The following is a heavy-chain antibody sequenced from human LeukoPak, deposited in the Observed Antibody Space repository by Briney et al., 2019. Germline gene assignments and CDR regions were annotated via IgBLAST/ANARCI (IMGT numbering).Heavy chain of an antibody. CDR1: GGSISSYY. D-gene: IGHD3-10*01. CDR2: IYYSGST. J-gene: IGHJ3*02. CDR3: ARHHSFGELWGPDAFDI. Sequence: PSETLSLTCTVSGGSISSYYWSWIRQPPGKGLEWIGYIYYSGSTNYNPSLKSRVTISVDTSKNQFSLKLSSVTAADTAVYYCARHHSFGELWGPDAFDIWGQGTMVTVSS. V-gene: IGHV4-59*01.